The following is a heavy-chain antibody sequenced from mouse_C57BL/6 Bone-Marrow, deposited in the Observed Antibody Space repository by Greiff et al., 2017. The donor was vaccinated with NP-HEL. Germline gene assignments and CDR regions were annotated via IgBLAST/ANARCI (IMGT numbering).Heavy chain of an antibody. D-gene: IGHD2-12*01. V-gene: IGHV7-3*01. Sequence: EVKLMESGGGLVQPGGSLSLSCAASGFTFTDYYMSWVHQPPGKALEWLGFIRNKANGYTTEYSASVKGRFTISRDNSQSILYLQMNALRAEDSATYYCARSPYYMADYWGQGTSVTVSS. CDR3: ARSPYYMADY. CDR2: IRNKANGYTT. J-gene: IGHJ4*01. CDR1: GFTFTDYY.